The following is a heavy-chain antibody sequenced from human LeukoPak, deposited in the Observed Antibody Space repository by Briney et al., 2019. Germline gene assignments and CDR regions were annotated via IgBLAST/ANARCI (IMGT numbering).Heavy chain of an antibody. J-gene: IGHJ3*02. CDR1: GFTFSSYA. CDR2: ISSNGGST. Sequence: GGSLRLSCAASGFTFSSYAMHWFRQAPGKGLEYVSAISSNGGSTYYANSVKGRFTIYRDNSKNTLYLQMGSLRAEDMAVYYCARGEVGSSYSGSYLDIWGQGTMVTVSS. D-gene: IGHD1-26*01. V-gene: IGHV3-64*01. CDR3: ARGEVGSSYSGSYLDI.